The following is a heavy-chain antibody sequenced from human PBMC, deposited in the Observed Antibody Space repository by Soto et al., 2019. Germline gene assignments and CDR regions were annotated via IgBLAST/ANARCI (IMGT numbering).Heavy chain of an antibody. CDR1: GFTFSSYG. CDR2: ISYDGSNK. CDR3: AKGAAAGYFDY. V-gene: IGHV3-30*18. D-gene: IGHD6-13*01. Sequence: LRLSCAASGFTFSSYGMHWVRQAPGKGLEWVAVISYDGSNKYYADSVKGRFTISRDNSKNTLYLQMNSLRAEDTAVYYCAKGAAAGYFDYWGQGTLVTVSS. J-gene: IGHJ4*02.